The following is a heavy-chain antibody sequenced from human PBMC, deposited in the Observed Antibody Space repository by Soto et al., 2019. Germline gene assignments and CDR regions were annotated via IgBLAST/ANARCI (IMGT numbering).Heavy chain of an antibody. D-gene: IGHD6-19*01. CDR3: ARLIAVAGIDNWFDP. J-gene: IGHJ5*02. V-gene: IGHV4-39*01. Sequence: SETLSLTCTVSGGSISSSSYYWGWIRQPPGKGLEWIGSIYYSGSTYYNPSLKSRVTISVDTSKNQFSLKLSSVTAADTAVYYCARLIAVAGIDNWFDPWGQGTLVTVSS. CDR1: GGSISSSSYY. CDR2: IYYSGST.